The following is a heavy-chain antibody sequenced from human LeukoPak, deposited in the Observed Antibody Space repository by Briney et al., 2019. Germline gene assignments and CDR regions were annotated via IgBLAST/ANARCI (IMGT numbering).Heavy chain of an antibody. V-gene: IGHV4-30-2*01. J-gene: IGHJ6*03. CDR1: GVSISSGGYY. CDR2: IYHSGST. CDR3: ARNSYDFWSGYSPPYYYYYYMDV. D-gene: IGHD3-3*01. Sequence: PSQTLSLTCTVSGVSISSGGYYWSWIRQPPGKGLEWIGYIYHSGSTYYNPSLKSRVTISVDRSKNQFSLKLSSVTAADTAVYYCARNSYDFWSGYSPPYYYYYYMDVWGKGTTVTVSS.